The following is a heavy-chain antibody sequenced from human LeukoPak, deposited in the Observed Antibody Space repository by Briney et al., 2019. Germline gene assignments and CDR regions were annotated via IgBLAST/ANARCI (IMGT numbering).Heavy chain of an antibody. CDR3: ARDSYGMDV. CDR1: GFTFSDHY. Sequence: PGGSLRLSCAASGFTFSDHYMDWVRQAPGKGLEWVAVIWYDGSNKYYADSVKGRFTISRDNSKNTLYLQMNSLRAEDTAVYYCARDSYGMDVWGQGTTVTVSS. J-gene: IGHJ6*02. V-gene: IGHV3-33*08. CDR2: IWYDGSNK.